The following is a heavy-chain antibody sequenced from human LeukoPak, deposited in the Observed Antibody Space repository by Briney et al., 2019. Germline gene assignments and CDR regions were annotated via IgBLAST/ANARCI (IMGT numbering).Heavy chain of an antibody. J-gene: IGHJ4*02. CDR1: GFISSTSA. CDR2: MNNVGSHI. V-gene: IGHV3-21*01. D-gene: IGHD1-26*01. Sequence: GGSLRLSCSASGFISSTSAMNWVRQAPGKGLEWVSSMNNVGSHIYYRDSVKGRFTISRDNAKNSVYLQMINLRAADTALYYCTRDPAYYLRYGYFDYWGQGILVTVSS. CDR3: TRDPAYYLRYGYFDY.